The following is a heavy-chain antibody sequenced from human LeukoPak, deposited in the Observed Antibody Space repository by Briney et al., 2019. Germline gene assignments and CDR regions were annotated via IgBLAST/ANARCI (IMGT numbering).Heavy chain of an antibody. J-gene: IGHJ6*03. CDR2: ISGSGGST. CDR1: GFTFSSYA. CDR3: AKDIRYCGGGSCEYYYYMDV. V-gene: IGHV3-23*01. Sequence: GGSLRLSCAASGFTFSSYAMNWVRQAPGKGLEWVSAISGSGGSTYYADSVKGRFTISRDNSKNTLYLQMISLRAEDTAVYYCAKDIRYCGGGSCEYYYYMDVWGKGTTVTVSS. D-gene: IGHD2-15*01.